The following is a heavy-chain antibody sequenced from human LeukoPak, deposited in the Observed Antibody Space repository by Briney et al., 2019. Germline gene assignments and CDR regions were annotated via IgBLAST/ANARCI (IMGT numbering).Heavy chain of an antibody. Sequence: PGGSLRLSCAASGFTFSSYWMSWVRQAPGKGLEWVANIKQDGSEKYYVDSVKGRFTISRDNAKNSLYLQMNSLRAEDTAVYYCARQTTVTPEDNWVDPWGQGTLVTVSS. J-gene: IGHJ5*02. D-gene: IGHD4-17*01. CDR3: ARQTTVTPEDNWVDP. V-gene: IGHV3-7*04. CDR2: IKQDGSEK. CDR1: GFTFSSYW.